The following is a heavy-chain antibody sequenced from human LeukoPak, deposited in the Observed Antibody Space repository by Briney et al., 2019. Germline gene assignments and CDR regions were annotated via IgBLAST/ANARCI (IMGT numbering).Heavy chain of an antibody. CDR3: ARDRCSSTSCHNWFDP. D-gene: IGHD2-2*01. J-gene: IGHJ5*02. CDR2: IYSGGST. V-gene: IGHV3-66*02. CDR1: GFTVSSNY. Sequence: GGSLRLSCAASGFTVSSNYMSWVRQAPGKGLEWFSVIYSGGSTYYADSVKGRFTISRDNSKNTLYLQMNSLRAEDTAVYYCARDRCSSTSCHNWFDPWGQGTLVTVSS.